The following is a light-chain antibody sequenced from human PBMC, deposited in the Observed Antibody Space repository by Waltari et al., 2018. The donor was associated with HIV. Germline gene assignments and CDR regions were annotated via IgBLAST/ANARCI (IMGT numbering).Light chain of an antibody. V-gene: IGLV3-25*03. CDR1: ALPKQY. CDR2: KDT. CDR3: QSADSSGTWV. J-gene: IGLJ3*02. Sequence: SYELTQPPSVSVSPGQTARITCSGDALPKQYAYWYHQKPGQAPVLVMYKDTERPSGIPGRFSGSSSGTTCTLTISGVQVEDEADEYCQSADSSGTWVFGGGTKLTVL.